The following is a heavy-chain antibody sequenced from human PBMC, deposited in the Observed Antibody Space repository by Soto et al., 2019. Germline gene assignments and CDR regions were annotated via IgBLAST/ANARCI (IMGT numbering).Heavy chain of an antibody. CDR2: ISSSGST. CDR1: GGSISSGDYY. D-gene: IGHD2-15*01. Sequence: QVQLQESGPGLVKPSQTLSLTCTVSGGSISSGDYYWSWSRQPPGKGLEWIGYISSSGSTYYNTSRKGRVTTSVDTSKNRFSLKLSSVSAADTAVYFCAISGGSSVYFGSWGQGTLVTVSS. J-gene: IGHJ4*02. CDR3: AISGGSSVYFGS. V-gene: IGHV4-30-4*01.